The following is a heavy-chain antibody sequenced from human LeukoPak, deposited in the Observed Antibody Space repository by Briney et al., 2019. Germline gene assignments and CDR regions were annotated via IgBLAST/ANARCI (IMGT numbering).Heavy chain of an antibody. CDR2: IIPIFGTA. CDR3: ARSVGGYFDY. CDR1: GGTFSSYA. D-gene: IGHD2-15*01. Sequence: ASVKVSCKASGGTFSSYAISWVRQTPGQGLEWMGGIIPIFGTANYAQKFQGRVTITADESTSTAYMELSSLRSEDTAVYYCARSVGGYFDYWGQGTLVTVSS. V-gene: IGHV1-69*13. J-gene: IGHJ4*02.